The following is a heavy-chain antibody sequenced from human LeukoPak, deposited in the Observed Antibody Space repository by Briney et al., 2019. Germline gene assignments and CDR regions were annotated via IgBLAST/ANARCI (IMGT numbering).Heavy chain of an antibody. CDR2: INPNSGGT. V-gene: IGHV1-2*02. D-gene: IGHD3-3*01. J-gene: IGHJ4*02. Sequence: ASVKVSRKASGYTFTGYYMHWVRQAPGQGLEWMGWINPNSGGTNYAQKFQGRVTMTRDTSISTAYMGLSRLRSDDTAVYYCARACWSGYYHDYWGQGTLVTVSS. CDR3: ARACWSGYYHDY. CDR1: GYTFTGYY.